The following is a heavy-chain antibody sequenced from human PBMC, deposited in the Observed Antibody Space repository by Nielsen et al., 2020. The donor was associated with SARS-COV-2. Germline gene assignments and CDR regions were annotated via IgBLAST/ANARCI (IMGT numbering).Heavy chain of an antibody. Sequence: GSLRLSCAASGFTFSSYAMHWVRQAPGKGLEWVAVISYDGSNKYYADSVKGRFTISRDNSKNTLYLQMNSLRAEDTAVYYCARVSGSSRSGIDYWGQGTLVTVSS. CDR2: ISYDGSNK. J-gene: IGHJ4*02. CDR1: GFTFSSYA. V-gene: IGHV3-30*04. D-gene: IGHD1-26*01. CDR3: ARVSGSSRSGIDY.